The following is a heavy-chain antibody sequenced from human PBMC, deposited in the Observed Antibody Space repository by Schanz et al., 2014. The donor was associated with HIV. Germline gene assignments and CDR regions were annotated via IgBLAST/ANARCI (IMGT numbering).Heavy chain of an antibody. CDR2: LWFDGSID. CDR3: ARDNRGDYYLDS. J-gene: IGHJ1*01. CDR1: GFRFSSYG. D-gene: IGHD4-17*01. V-gene: IGHV3-33*01. Sequence: QVQLVESGGGVVQPGTPLRLSCVTSGFRFSSYGMHWVRQAPGKGLEWVAILWFDGSIDYYVDSVKGRFTISRDNSKNTLFLQMNSLSPEDTGIYYCARDNRGDYYLDSWGQGTLVTVSS.